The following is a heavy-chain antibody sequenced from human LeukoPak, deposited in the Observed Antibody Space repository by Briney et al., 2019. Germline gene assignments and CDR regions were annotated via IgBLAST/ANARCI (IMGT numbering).Heavy chain of an antibody. CDR1: GFTVSSNY. V-gene: IGHV3-53*01. J-gene: IGHJ3*02. CDR3: ARSSHYDILTGYSEEDAFDI. D-gene: IGHD3-9*01. Sequence: PGGSLRLSCAASGFTVSSNYMSWVRQTPGKGLEWVSVIYSCGSTDYADSVKGRFTISRDNSKNTLYLQMNSLRVEDTAVYYCARSSHYDILTGYSEEDAFDIWGQGTMVTVSS. CDR2: IYSCGST.